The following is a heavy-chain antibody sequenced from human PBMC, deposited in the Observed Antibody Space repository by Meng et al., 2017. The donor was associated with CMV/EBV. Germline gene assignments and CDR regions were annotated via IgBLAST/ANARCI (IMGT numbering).Heavy chain of an antibody. Sequence: ASVQVSCKASGYTFTSYGISWVRQAPGQGLEWMGWISAYNGNTNYAQKLQGRVTMTTDTSTSTAYMELRSLRSDDTAVYYCARDGVGYYDFWSGYPLGGYYYGMDVWGQGTTVTVSS. CDR1: GYTFTSYG. V-gene: IGHV1-18*01. CDR2: ISAYNGNT. D-gene: IGHD3-3*01. CDR3: ARDGVGYYDFWSGYPLGGYYYGMDV. J-gene: IGHJ6*02.